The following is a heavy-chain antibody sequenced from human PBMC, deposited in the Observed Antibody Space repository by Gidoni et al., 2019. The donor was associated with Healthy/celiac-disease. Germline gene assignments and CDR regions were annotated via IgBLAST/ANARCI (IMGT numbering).Heavy chain of an antibody. Sequence: EVQLVESGGGLIQPGGSRRLAWAASGFTVSSNYMSCVRQAPGKGLEWVSVFSSGGSTYSAASVTARFTLSRAHSKNPLFLQMTRLRAEATSVYYCARATLVGATFGWYFDLWCRGTLVTVSS. CDR3: ARATLVGATFGWYFDL. J-gene: IGHJ2*01. CDR1: GFTVSSNY. D-gene: IGHD1-26*01. CDR2: FSSGGST. V-gene: IGHV3-53*01.